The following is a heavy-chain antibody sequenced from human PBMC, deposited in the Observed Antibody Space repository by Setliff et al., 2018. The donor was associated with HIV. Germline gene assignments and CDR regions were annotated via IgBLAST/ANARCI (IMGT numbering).Heavy chain of an antibody. CDR1: GGSISSSSYY. D-gene: IGHD6-19*01. CDR3: ARDLYSSGWYGLYYYGMDV. CDR2: IYYCGST. J-gene: IGHJ6*02. V-gene: IGHV4-39*07. Sequence: SETLSLTCTVSGGSISSSSYYWGWIRQPPGKGLEWIGSIYYCGSTYYNPSLKSRVTISVDTSKNQFSLKLSSVTAADTAVYYSARDLYSSGWYGLYYYGMDVWGQGTTVTVSS.